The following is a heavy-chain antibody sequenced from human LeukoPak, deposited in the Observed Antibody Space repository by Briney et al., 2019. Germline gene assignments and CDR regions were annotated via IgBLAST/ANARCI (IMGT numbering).Heavy chain of an antibody. J-gene: IGHJ4*02. D-gene: IGHD6-19*01. CDR2: ISSSSGYT. V-gene: IGHV3-21*05. CDR1: GFTFSSYA. CDR3: ASSSGWSRELDX. Sequence: RGSLRLSCAASGFTFSSYAMNWVRQAPGKGLEWVSYISSSSGYTNYADSVKGRFTISRDNAKNSLYLQMNSLRAEDTAVYYCASSSGWSRELDXXGXGTXVTVSS.